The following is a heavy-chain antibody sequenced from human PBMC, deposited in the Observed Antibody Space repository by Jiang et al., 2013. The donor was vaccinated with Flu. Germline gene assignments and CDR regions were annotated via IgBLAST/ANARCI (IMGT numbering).Heavy chain of an antibody. CDR1: GFTFSSYA. CDR3: AKVRSGVAVAGSERYFQH. CDR2: ISGSDDHT. D-gene: IGHD6-19*01. J-gene: IGHJ1*01. V-gene: IGHV3-23*01. Sequence: RLSCAASGFTFSSYAMNWVRQAPGKGLEWVSAISGSDDHTYYADSVKGRFTISRDNSKNTLYMQMNSLRAEDTAVYYCAKVRSGVAVAGSERYFQHWGQGTLVTVSS.